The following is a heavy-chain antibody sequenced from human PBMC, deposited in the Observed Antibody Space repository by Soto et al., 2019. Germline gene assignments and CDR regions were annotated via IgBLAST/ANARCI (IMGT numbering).Heavy chain of an antibody. CDR1: GFTFGDYY. V-gene: IGHV3-72*01. J-gene: IGHJ4*02. Sequence: EVQLVESGGGLVQPGGSLRLSCAVSGFTFGDYYMDWVRQAPGKGLEWVGRSRNKADSYTTEYAASVKGRFTISGDDSRNSQYLQSNSLKTEDTAVYYCVRVAAGNGYFDCWGQGTLVTVSS. CDR2: SRNKADSYTT. CDR3: VRVAAGNGYFDC. D-gene: IGHD6-25*01.